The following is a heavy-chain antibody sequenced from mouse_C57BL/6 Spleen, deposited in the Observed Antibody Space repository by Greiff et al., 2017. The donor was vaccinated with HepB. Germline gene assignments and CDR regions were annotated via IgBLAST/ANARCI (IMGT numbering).Heavy chain of an antibody. Sequence: EVQVVESGGGLVKPGGSLKLSCAASGFTFSDYGMHWVRQAPEKGLEWVAYISSGSSTIYYADTVKGRFTISRDNAKNTLFLQMTSLRSEDTAMYYCARGRGVPVYYAMDYWGQGTSVTVSS. J-gene: IGHJ4*01. CDR3: ARGRGVPVYYAMDY. CDR1: GFTFSDYG. CDR2: ISSGSSTI. V-gene: IGHV5-17*01.